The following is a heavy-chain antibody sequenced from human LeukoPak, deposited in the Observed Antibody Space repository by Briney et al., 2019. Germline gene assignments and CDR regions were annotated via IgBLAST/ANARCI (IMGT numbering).Heavy chain of an antibody. J-gene: IGHJ5*02. CDR2: IYYSGST. CDR3: AAGGIYFDWFPFDP. V-gene: IGHV4-39*01. D-gene: IGHD3-9*01. CDR1: GGSISSSSYY. Sequence: PSETLSLTCTGSGGSISSSSYYWGWIRQPPGKGLEWIGSIYYSGSTYYNPSLKSRVTISVDTSKNQFSLKLSSVTAADTAVYYCAAGGIYFDWFPFDPWGQGTLVTVSS.